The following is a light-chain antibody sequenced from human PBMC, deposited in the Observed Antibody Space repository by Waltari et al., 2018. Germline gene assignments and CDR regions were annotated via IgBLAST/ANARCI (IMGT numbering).Light chain of an antibody. CDR2: KAS. Sequence: DIQMTQSPSTLSASVGDRVTITCRASQSVHSWLAWHQQKPGKAPKLLIYKASILTRGVPSRFSGSGSGTEFTLTISSLQPDDFATYYCQQYEGYSTFGQGTKLEIK. CDR3: QQYEGYST. V-gene: IGKV1-5*03. CDR1: QSVHSW. J-gene: IGKJ2*01.